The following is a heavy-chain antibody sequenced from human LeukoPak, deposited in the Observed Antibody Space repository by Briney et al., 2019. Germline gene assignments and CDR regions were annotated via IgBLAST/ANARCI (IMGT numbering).Heavy chain of an antibody. J-gene: IGHJ4*02. CDR1: GFIFTDYA. Sequence: GRSLRLSCAASGFIFTDYAIHWVRQPPGKGLEWVTVISHAGTNKYYADSVKGRFTISRDNSKNTVYLQLNSLGTEDTAVYYCAREVGTVTYDYWGQGTLVTVSS. CDR3: AREVGTVTYDY. V-gene: IGHV3-30-3*01. D-gene: IGHD4-17*01. CDR2: ISHAGTNK.